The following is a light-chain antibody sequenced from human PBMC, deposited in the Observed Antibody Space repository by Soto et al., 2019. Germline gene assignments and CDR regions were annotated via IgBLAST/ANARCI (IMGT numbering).Light chain of an antibody. CDR1: ESLSTF. CDR2: GAS. V-gene: IGKV3-15*01. CDR3: QSYNDWPSA. J-gene: IGKJ2*01. Sequence: EIVLTQSPGTLSVSPGERVTLSCRASESLSTFLAWYQQKPGQAPRLLIYGASTKATGIPARFSGSGSATDFTRTISSLQSEDSAVYYCQSYNDWPSAFGQGTKLEI.